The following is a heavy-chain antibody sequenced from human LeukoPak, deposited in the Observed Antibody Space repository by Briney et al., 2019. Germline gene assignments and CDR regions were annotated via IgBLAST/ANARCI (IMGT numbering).Heavy chain of an antibody. V-gene: IGHV3-23*01. D-gene: IGHD3-10*01. Sequence: GGSLRLSCAASGFTFSSYAMSWVRQAPGKGLEWVSAISGSGGSTYYADSVKGRFTISRDNSKNTLYLQMNSLRAEDTAVYYCAKAPLLWFGEPYFDYWGQGTLVIVSS. CDR1: GFTFSSYA. CDR3: AKAPLLWFGEPYFDY. J-gene: IGHJ4*02. CDR2: ISGSGGST.